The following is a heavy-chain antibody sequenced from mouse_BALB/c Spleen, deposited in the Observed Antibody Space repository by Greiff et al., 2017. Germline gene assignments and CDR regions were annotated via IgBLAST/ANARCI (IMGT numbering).Heavy chain of an antibody. Sequence: GGGLVQPKGSLKLSCAASGFTFNTYAMNWVRQAPGKGLEWVARIRSKSNNYATYYADSVKDRFTISRDDSQSMLYLQMNNLKTEDTAMYYCVRRDYFDYWGQGTTRTVSS. CDR2: IRSKSNNYAT. CDR1: GFTFNTYA. J-gene: IGHJ2*01. V-gene: IGHV10-1*02. CDR3: VRRDYFDY.